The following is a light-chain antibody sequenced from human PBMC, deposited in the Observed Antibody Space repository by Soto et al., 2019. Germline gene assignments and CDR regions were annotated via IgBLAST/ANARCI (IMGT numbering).Light chain of an antibody. CDR2: SSD. CDR1: SPNIGTHR. Sequence: QSVLTQPPSASATPGQRVTISCSGSSPNIGTHRVNWYQHLPGTAPKLLIYSSDQRPSGVPDRFSGSKSDTSASLAISGLQSDDEGDYYCAVWNATVVVFGGGPKLTVL. J-gene: IGLJ2*01. CDR3: AVWNATVVV. V-gene: IGLV1-44*01.